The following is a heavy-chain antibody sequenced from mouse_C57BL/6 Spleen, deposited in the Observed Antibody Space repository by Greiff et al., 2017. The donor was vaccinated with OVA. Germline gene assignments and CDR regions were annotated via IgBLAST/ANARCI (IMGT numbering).Heavy chain of an antibody. J-gene: IGHJ3*01. CDR3: ARMGAYGSRVAY. CDR1: GYTFTDYN. V-gene: IGHV1-22*01. Sequence: VQLQQSGPELVKPGASVKMSCKASGYTFTDYNMHWVKQSHGKSLEWIGYINPNNGGTSYNQKFKGKATLTVNKSSSTAYMELRSLTSEDSAVYYCARMGAYGSRVAYWGQGTLVTVSA. D-gene: IGHD1-1*01. CDR2: INPNNGGT.